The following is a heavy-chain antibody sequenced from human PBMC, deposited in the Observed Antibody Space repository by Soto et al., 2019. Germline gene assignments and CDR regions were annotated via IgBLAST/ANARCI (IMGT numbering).Heavy chain of an antibody. V-gene: IGHV4-30-4*01. CDR3: ARDPLEPIVVVPAATPTQRGMDV. D-gene: IGHD2-2*01. Sequence: PSETLSLTCTVSGGSISSGDYYWSWIRQPPGKGLEWIGYIYYSGSTYYNPSLKSRVTISVDTSKNQFSLKLSSVTAADTAVYYCARDPLEPIVVVPAATPTQRGMDVWGQGTTVTVSS. CDR2: IYYSGST. CDR1: GGSISSGDYY. J-gene: IGHJ6*02.